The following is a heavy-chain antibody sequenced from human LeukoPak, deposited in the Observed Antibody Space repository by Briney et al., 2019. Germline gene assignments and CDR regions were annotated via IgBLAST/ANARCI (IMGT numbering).Heavy chain of an antibody. V-gene: IGHV3-30*18. D-gene: IGHD2/OR15-2a*01. Sequence: GGSLRLSCAATAFTFSSYGMHWVRQAPGKGLEWVAVISYDGSDEYYADSVKGRFTISRDNSKNTLYLQMNSLRAEDTALYYCAKDHIIYGSTGFFDLWGRGTLITVSS. CDR3: AKDHIIYGSTGFFDL. CDR2: ISYDGSDE. J-gene: IGHJ2*01. CDR1: AFTFSSYG.